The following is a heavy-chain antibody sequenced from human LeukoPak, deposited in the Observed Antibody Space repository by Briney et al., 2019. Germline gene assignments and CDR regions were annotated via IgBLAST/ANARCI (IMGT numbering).Heavy chain of an antibody. CDR3: ASSKGGSIWPDYYFDY. CDR2: IYYSGST. Sequence: PSETLSLTCTVSGGSISSYYWSGIRQPPGKGLEWIGYIYYSGSTNYNPSLKSRVTISVDTSKNQLSLKLSSVTAADTAVYYCASSKGGSIWPDYYFDYWGQGTLVTVSS. J-gene: IGHJ4*02. V-gene: IGHV4-59*08. D-gene: IGHD1-26*01. CDR1: GGSISSYY.